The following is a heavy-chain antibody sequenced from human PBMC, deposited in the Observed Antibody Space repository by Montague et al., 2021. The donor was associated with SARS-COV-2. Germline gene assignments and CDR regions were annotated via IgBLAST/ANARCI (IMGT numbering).Heavy chain of an antibody. J-gene: IGHJ4*02. CDR1: GGSISSYY. Sequence: SETLSLTCTVSGGSISSYYWSWIRQPPGKGLEWIGYIYYSGSTNYNPSLKSRVTISVVTSKNQFSLKLSSVTAADTAVYYRARDLGDYWGQGTLVTVSS. CDR3: ARDLGDY. CDR2: IYYSGST. V-gene: IGHV4-59*13.